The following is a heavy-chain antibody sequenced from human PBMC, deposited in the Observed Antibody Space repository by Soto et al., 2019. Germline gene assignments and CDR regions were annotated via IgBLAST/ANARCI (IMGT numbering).Heavy chain of an antibody. CDR3: AKGATVTTHYQYYGMDV. CDR2: VNWGGDTT. D-gene: IGHD4-17*01. CDR1: GFTFDDFA. V-gene: IGHV3-43D*04. J-gene: IGHJ6*02. Sequence: PVGSLRLSCAASGFTFDDFAMCWVRQVPGKGLEWIPLVNWGGDTTFYAESVKGRFIISRDNSKNSVYLQMNSLRSEDSAVYYCAKGATVTTHYQYYGMDVWGQGTTVTVSS.